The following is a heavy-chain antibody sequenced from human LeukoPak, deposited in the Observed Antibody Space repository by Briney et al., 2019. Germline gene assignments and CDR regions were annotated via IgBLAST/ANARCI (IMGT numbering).Heavy chain of an antibody. CDR3: ARGRGSSSRYDSRDAFDI. Sequence: SETLSLTCAVYGGSFSGYYWSWIRQPPGKGLEWIGEINHSGSTNYNPSLKSRVTISVDTSKNQFSLKLSSVTAADTAVYYCARGRGSSSRYDSRDAFDIWGQGTMVTVSS. D-gene: IGHD6-13*01. V-gene: IGHV4-34*01. J-gene: IGHJ3*02. CDR2: INHSGST. CDR1: GGSFSGYY.